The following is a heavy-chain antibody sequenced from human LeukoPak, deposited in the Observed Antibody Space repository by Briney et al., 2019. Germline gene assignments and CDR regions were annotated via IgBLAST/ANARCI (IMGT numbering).Heavy chain of an antibody. CDR2: IYYSGST. V-gene: IGHV4-39*07. D-gene: IGHD1-26*01. Sequence: PSETLSLTCTVSVGSISSSSYYWGWIRQPPGKGLEWIGSIYYSGSTYYNPSLKSRVTISVDTSKNQFSLKLSSVTAADTAVYYCAIVGATLSFDYWGQGTLVTVSS. J-gene: IGHJ4*02. CDR1: VGSISSSSYY. CDR3: AIVGATLSFDY.